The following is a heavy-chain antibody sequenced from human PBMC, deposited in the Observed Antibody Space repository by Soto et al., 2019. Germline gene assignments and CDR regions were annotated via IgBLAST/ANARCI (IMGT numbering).Heavy chain of an antibody. J-gene: IGHJ4*02. Sequence: QVQLVESGGGLVKPGGSLRLSCAASGFTFSDYYMSWIRQAPGKGLEWVSYISSSGSTIYYADSVKGRFTISRDNAKIPLYLNMNSLRAEDTAVYYCARDLGQVEVVVAATPAFDYWGQGTLVTVSS. V-gene: IGHV3-11*04. CDR2: ISSSGSTI. CDR3: ARDLGQVEVVVAATPAFDY. D-gene: IGHD2-15*01. CDR1: GFTFSDYY.